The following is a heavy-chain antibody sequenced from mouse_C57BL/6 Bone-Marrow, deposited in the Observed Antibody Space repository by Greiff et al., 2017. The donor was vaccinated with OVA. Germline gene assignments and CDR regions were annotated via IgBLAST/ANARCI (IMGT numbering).Heavy chain of an antibody. D-gene: IGHD1-1*01. Sequence: QVQLQQPGAELVKPGASVKVSCKASGYTFTSYWMHWVKQRPGQGLEWIGRIHPSDSDTNYNQKFKGKATLTVDKSSSTAYMQLSSLTSEDSAVDYWAIGIYGSQFAYWGQGTLVTVSA. J-gene: IGHJ3*01. CDR1: GYTFTSYW. V-gene: IGHV1-74*01. CDR2: IHPSDSDT. CDR3: AIGIYGSQFAY.